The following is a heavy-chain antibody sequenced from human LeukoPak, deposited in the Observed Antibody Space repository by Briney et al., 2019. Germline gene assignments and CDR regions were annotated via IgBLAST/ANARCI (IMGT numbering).Heavy chain of an antibody. D-gene: IGHD1-7*01. V-gene: IGHV3-7*01. J-gene: IGHJ4*02. CDR1: GGSFSGYY. CDR3: ARDGTSALPNFDY. CDR2: IKQDGSEK. Sequence: ETLSLTCAVYGGSFSGYYWSWVRQAPGKGLEWVANIKQDGSEKYYVDSVKGRFTISRDNAKNSLYLQMNSLRAEDTAVYYCARDGTSALPNFDYWGQGTLVTVSS.